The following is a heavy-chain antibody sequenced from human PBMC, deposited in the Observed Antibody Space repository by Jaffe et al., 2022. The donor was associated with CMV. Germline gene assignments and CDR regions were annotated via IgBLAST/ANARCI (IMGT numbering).Heavy chain of an antibody. Sequence: QVQLQESGPGLVKPSETLSLTCTVSGGSISSYYWSWIRQPPGKGLEWIGYIYYSGSTNYNPSLKSRVTISVDTSKNQFSLKLSSVTAADTAVYYCARWGGGYKTASIEGYYFDYWGQGTLVTVSS. J-gene: IGHJ4*02. V-gene: IGHV4-59*01. D-gene: IGHD5-12*01. CDR1: GGSISSYY. CDR3: ARWGGGYKTASIEGYYFDY. CDR2: IYYSGST.